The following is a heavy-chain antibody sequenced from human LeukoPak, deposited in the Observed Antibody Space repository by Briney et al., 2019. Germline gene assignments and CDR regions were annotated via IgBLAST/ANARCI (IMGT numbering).Heavy chain of an antibody. CDR2: ITNTGNSM. CDR1: GFTFSSYA. D-gene: IGHD7-27*01. V-gene: IGHV3-21*01. Sequence: GGSLRLSCAASGFTFSSYAMSWVRQAPGKGLEWVSYITNTGNSMEYVDSVKGRFTTSRDNSKNSLYLQMNSLRAEDTAVYYCGRGHWGLDYWGQGALVTVSS. CDR3: GRGHWGLDY. J-gene: IGHJ4*02.